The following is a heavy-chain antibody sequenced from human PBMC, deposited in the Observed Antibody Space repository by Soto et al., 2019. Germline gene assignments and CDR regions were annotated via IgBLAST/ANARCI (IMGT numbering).Heavy chain of an antibody. D-gene: IGHD3-10*01. Sequence: GGSLRLSCAASGFTFSSYGMHWVRQAPGKGLEWVAVIWYDGSNKYYADSVKGRFTISRDNSKNTLYLQMNSLGAEDTAVYYCARESVVRGVIAVSRYYYYGMDVWGQGTTVTVSS. CDR3: ARESVVRGVIAVSRYYYYGMDV. CDR1: GFTFSSYG. J-gene: IGHJ6*02. V-gene: IGHV3-33*01. CDR2: IWYDGSNK.